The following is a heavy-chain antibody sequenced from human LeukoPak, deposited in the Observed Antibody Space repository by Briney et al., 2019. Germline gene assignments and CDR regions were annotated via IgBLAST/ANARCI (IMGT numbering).Heavy chain of an antibody. CDR1: GGSFSGYY. Sequence: PSETLSLTCAVYGGSFSGYYWSWIRQPPGKGLEWIGEINHSRSTNYNPSLKSRVTISVDTSKNQFSLKLSSVTAADTAVYYCARRVVVVPAAILQSRYFDLWGRGTLVTVSS. CDR2: INHSRST. J-gene: IGHJ2*01. V-gene: IGHV4-34*01. D-gene: IGHD2-2*01. CDR3: ARRVVVVPAAILQSRYFDL.